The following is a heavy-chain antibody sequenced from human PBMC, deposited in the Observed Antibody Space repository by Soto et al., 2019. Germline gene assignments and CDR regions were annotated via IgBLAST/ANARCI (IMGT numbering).Heavy chain of an antibody. CDR2: VSANGDIT. V-gene: IGHV3-23*01. CDR3: ARGDRGGSGSPASYYFSGLDV. Sequence: EVKVLESGGDLVQPGGSLRLSCVASGFTFSEYAMTWVRQAPGKGLDWVSGVSANGDITYYADSVKGRFTISRDNSNNTLLLQMNSLRAEDTAVYYCARGDRGGSGSPASYYFSGLDVWGQGTTVIVSS. CDR1: GFTFSEYA. D-gene: IGHD3-10*01. J-gene: IGHJ6*02.